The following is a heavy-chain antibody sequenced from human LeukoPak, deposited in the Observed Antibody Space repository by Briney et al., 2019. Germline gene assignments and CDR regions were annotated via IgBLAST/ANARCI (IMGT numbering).Heavy chain of an antibody. CDR2: IYYSGST. V-gene: IGHV4-59*01. D-gene: IGHD5-18*01. Sequence: SEPLSLPCTVSGGPISSYYWSWIRQPPGKGLEWIGYIYYSGSTNHNPSLKSRVTISVDTSKNQFSLNLSSVTAADTAVYYCAREGDADTAMLGWEDYYYYYMDVWGKGTTVTISS. J-gene: IGHJ6*03. CDR1: GGPISSYY. CDR3: AREGDADTAMLGWEDYYYYYMDV.